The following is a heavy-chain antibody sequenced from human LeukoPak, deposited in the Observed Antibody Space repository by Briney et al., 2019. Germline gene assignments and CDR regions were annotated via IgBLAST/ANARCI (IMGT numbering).Heavy chain of an antibody. CDR3: ARVREYYYDSSGYYFNAFDI. Sequence: RASVKVSCKASGYTFTSYAISWVRQAPGQGLEWMGGIIPIFGTANYAQKFQGRVTITADESTSTAYMELSSLRSEDTAVYYCARVREYYYDSSGYYFNAFDIWGQGTMVTVSS. J-gene: IGHJ3*02. CDR1: GYTFTSYA. CDR2: IIPIFGTA. V-gene: IGHV1-69*13. D-gene: IGHD3-22*01.